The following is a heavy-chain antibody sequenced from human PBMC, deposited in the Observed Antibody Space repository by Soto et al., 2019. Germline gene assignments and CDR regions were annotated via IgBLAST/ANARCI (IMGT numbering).Heavy chain of an antibody. CDR2: MNPNSGNT. CDR3: ARGSGAIYYYYGMDV. Sequence: QVQLVQSGAEVKKPGASVKVSCKASGYTFTSYDINWVRQATGQGLEWMGWMNPNSGNTGYAQKFQGRVTMXXNXSXXTAYMELSSLRSEDTAVYYCARGSGAIYYYYGMDVWGQGTTVTVSS. CDR1: GYTFTSYD. V-gene: IGHV1-8*01. D-gene: IGHD3-10*01. J-gene: IGHJ6*02.